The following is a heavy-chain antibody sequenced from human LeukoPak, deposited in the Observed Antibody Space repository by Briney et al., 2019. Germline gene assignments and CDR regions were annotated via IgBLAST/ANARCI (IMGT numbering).Heavy chain of an antibody. CDR3: ARDRGPYGFDI. CDR1: GFTVSSNY. V-gene: IGHV3-66*01. Sequence: GGSLRLSCAASGFTVSSNYMSWVRQAPGKGLEWVSVIYSGGSTYYADSVKGRFTISRDNAKNTLYLQMNSLRAEDTAVYYCARDRGPYGFDIWGQGTMVTVSS. J-gene: IGHJ3*02. CDR2: IYSGGST. D-gene: IGHD3-10*01.